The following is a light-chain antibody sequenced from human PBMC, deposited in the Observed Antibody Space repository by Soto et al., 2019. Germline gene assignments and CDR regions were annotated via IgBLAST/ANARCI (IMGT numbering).Light chain of an antibody. CDR2: ANT. CDR3: QHFYSSLSGDVV. CDR1: SSNIGTDD. Sequence: QSVLTQPPSVSGAPGQRVSISCTGSSSNIGTDDVHRYQQLPGTAPKQLLYANTNTPSGVADGFSASKSGASSSLVITGVQAADEAAYYCQHFYSSLSGDVVFGGGTKLTVL. J-gene: IGLJ2*01. V-gene: IGLV1-40*01.